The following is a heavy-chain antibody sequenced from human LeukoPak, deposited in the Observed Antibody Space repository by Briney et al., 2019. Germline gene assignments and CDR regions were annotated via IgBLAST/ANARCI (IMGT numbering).Heavy chain of an antibody. CDR2: IKSKTDGWTT. J-gene: IGHJ4*02. CDR3: TTGELLWFGEYNRFDY. D-gene: IGHD3-10*01. CDR1: GFTFRKGW. V-gene: IGHV3-15*01. Sequence: GGCVXLSCAACGFTFRKGWMRWVRQAPGKGGEWVGRIKSKTDGWTTDYAPPVNGRFTISSDYSKNPLYLQMNSLKTEHTAVYYCTTGELLWFGEYNRFDYWGQGTLVTVSS.